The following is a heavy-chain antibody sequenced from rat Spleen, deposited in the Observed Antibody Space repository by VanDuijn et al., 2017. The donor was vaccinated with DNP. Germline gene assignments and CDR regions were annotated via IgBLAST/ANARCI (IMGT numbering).Heavy chain of an antibody. CDR2: SSYDGSSI. Sequence: EVQLVESGGGLVQPGRSLKLSCAASGFTFSDHNMAWVRQVPKKGLVWVASSSYDGSSIYYRDSVKGRLTISRDNAQNTQYLQMDSLRSEDTATYFCARHEADNSYIYGFAYWGQGTLVTVSS. CDR3: ARHEADNSYIYGFAY. J-gene: IGHJ3*01. D-gene: IGHD1-2*01. V-gene: IGHV5-7*01. CDR1: GFTFSDHN.